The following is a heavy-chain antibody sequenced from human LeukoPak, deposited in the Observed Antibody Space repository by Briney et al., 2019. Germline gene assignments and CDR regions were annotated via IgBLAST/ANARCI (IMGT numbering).Heavy chain of an antibody. J-gene: IGHJ4*02. V-gene: IGHV3-9*01. CDR2: ISWNSGSI. Sequence: PGRSLRLSCAASGFTFDDYATHWVRQAPGKGLEWVSGISWNSGSIGYADSVKGRFTISRDNAKNSLYLQMNSLRAEDTALYYCATEVGATGRDYWGQGTLVTVSS. CDR1: GFTFDDYA. CDR3: ATEVGATGRDY. D-gene: IGHD1-26*01.